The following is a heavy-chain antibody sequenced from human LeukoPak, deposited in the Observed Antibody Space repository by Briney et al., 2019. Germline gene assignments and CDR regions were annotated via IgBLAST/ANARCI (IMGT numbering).Heavy chain of an antibody. V-gene: IGHV1-69*04. CDR3: ARDLQVLWFGEMLYYFDY. D-gene: IGHD3-10*01. CDR1: GGTFSSYA. Sequence: SVKVSCKASGGTFSSYAISWVRQAPGQGLEWMGRIIPILGIANYAQKFQGRVTITADKSTSTAYMELSSLRSEDTAVHYCARDLQVLWFGEMLYYFDYWGQGTLVTVSS. CDR2: IIPILGIA. J-gene: IGHJ4*02.